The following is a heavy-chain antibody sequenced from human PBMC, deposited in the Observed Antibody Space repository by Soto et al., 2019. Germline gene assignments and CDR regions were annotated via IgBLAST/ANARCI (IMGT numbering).Heavy chain of an antibody. J-gene: IGHJ4*02. CDR3: VREFAGGYFDY. CDR2: LFPSGGST. CDR1: GYTFTTYY. Sequence: QVQLVQSGAEVEKPGASVKLSCKASGYTFTTYYIHWVRQAPGQGLEWMGILFPSGGSTNYAQKFRGRVTMTRDTSASTVYMELSSLTSEDTAVYYCVREFAGGYFDYWGQGTLVTVSS. V-gene: IGHV1-46*01.